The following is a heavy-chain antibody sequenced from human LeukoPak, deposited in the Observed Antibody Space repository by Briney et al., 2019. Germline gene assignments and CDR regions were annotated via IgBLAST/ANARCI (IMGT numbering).Heavy chain of an antibody. CDR2: ISYDGSNK. CDR3: ARDYSSGWHFDY. D-gene: IGHD6-19*01. J-gene: IGHJ4*02. Sequence: PGGSLRLSCAASGFTFSSYAMHWVRQAPGKGLEWVAVISYDGSNKYYADSVKGRFTISRDNSKNTLYLQMNSLRAEDTAVYYCARDYSSGWHFDYWGREPWSPSPQ. CDR1: GFTFSSYA. V-gene: IGHV3-30*04.